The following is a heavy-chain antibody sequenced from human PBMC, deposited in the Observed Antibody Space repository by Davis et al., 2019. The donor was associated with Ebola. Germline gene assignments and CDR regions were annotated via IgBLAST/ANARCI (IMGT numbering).Heavy chain of an antibody. CDR3: AKVPRDGSVDLYYYGMDV. V-gene: IGHV3-23*01. CDR2: ISGSGGST. J-gene: IGHJ6*04. D-gene: IGHD5-24*01. CDR1: GFTFSSYA. Sequence: GESLKISCAASGFTFSSYAMSWVRQAPGKGLEWVSAISGSGGSTYYADSVKGRFTISRDNSKNTLYLQMNSLRPEDTAVYYCAKVPRDGSVDLYYYGMDVWGKGTTVTVSS.